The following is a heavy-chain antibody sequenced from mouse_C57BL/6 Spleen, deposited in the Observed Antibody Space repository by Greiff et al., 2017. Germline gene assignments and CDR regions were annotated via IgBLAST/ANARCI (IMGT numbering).Heavy chain of an antibody. CDR1: GFNIKNTY. Sequence: VQLKQSVAELVRPGASVKLSCTASGFNIKNTYMHWVKQRPEQGLEWIGRIDPANGNTKYAPKFQGKATITADTSSNTAYLQLSSLTSEDTAIYYCARYSTTVPPDFDYWGQGTTLTVSS. V-gene: IGHV14-3*01. J-gene: IGHJ2*01. D-gene: IGHD1-1*01. CDR2: IDPANGNT. CDR3: ARYSTTVPPDFDY.